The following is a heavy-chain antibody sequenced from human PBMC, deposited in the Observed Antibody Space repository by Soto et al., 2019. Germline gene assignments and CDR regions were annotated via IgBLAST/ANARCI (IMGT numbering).Heavy chain of an antibody. CDR1: GGSISSGGYY. V-gene: IGHV4-31*03. Sequence: QVQLQESGPGLVKPSQTLSLTCTVSGGSISSGGYYWSWIRQHPGKGLEWIGYIYYSGSTYYNPSLKSRVTISVDTSKNQFSLKLSSVTAADTAVYYCARASGYSSGWGGICWYFDLWGRGTLVTVSS. D-gene: IGHD6-19*01. CDR2: IYYSGST. CDR3: ARASGYSSGWGGICWYFDL. J-gene: IGHJ2*01.